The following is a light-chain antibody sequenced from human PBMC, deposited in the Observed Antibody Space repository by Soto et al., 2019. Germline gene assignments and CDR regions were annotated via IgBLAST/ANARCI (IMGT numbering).Light chain of an antibody. CDR3: QVWDSSSAGVV. CDR2: YDS. CDR1: NIGSKS. V-gene: IGLV3-21*04. Sequence: SSELTQPPSVSVAPGKTARITCGGNNIGSKSVHWYQQKPGQAPVLVIYYDSDRPSGIPERFSGSNSGNTATLTISRVEAGDEADYYCQVWDSSSAGVVFGGGTKLTVL. J-gene: IGLJ2*01.